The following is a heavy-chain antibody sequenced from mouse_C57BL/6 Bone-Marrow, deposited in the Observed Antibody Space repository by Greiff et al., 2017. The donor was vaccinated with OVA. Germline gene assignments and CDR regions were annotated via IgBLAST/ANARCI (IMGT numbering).Heavy chain of an antibody. J-gene: IGHJ2*01. CDR3: ARGTGTPYFDY. CDR2: IDPSDSYT. D-gene: IGHD4-1*01. CDR1: GYTFTSYW. V-gene: IGHV1-69*01. Sequence: QVQLQQPGAELVMPGASVKLSCKASGYTFTSYWMHWVKQRPGQGLEWIGEIDPSDSYTNYNQKFKGKSTLTVDKSSSTAYMQLSSLTSADSAVYYCARGTGTPYFDYWGQGTTLTVSS.